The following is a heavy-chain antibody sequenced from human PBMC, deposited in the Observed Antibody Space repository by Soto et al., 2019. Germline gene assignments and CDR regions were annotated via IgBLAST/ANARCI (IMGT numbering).Heavy chain of an antibody. CDR3: AKGPYDSSGYYGPPGFYGMDV. Sequence: GGSLRLSCAASGFTFSSYAMSWVRQAPGKGLEWDSAISGSGGSTYYADSVKGRFTISRDNSKNTLYLQMNSLRAEDTAVYYCAKGPYDSSGYYGPPGFYGMDVWGQGTTVTVSS. J-gene: IGHJ6*02. V-gene: IGHV3-23*01. CDR1: GFTFSSYA. CDR2: ISGSGGST. D-gene: IGHD3-22*01.